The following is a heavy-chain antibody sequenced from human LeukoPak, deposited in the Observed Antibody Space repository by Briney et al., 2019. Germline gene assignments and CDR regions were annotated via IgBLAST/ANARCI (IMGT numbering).Heavy chain of an antibody. V-gene: IGHV3-33*01. CDR3: ARGEDILTGYWSDWFDP. D-gene: IGHD3-9*01. CDR2: IWYDGSNK. Sequence: GGSLRLSCAASGFTFSSYGMHWVRQAPGKGLEWVAVIWYDGSNKYYADSVKGRFTISRDNSKNTLYLQMNSLRAEDTAVYYCARGEDILTGYWSDWFDPWGQRTLVTVSS. CDR1: GFTFSSYG. J-gene: IGHJ5*02.